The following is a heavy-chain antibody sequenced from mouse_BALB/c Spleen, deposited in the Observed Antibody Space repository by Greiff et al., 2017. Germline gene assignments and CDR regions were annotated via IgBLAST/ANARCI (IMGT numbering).Heavy chain of an antibody. J-gene: IGHJ3*01. CDR1: GYTFTSYT. Sequence: QVQLKQSAAELARPGASVKMSCKASGYTFTSYTMHWVKQRPGQGLEWIGYINPSSGYTEYNQKFKDKTTLTADKSSSTAYMQLSSLTSEDSAVYYCASRIYDGYSAWFAYWGQGTLVTVSA. V-gene: IGHV1-4*02. CDR3: ASRIYDGYSAWFAY. D-gene: IGHD2-3*01. CDR2: INPSSGYT.